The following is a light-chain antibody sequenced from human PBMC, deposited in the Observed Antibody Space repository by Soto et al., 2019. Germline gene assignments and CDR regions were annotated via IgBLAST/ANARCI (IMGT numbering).Light chain of an antibody. CDR2: GAS. J-gene: IGKJ1*01. CDR1: QSVNSNY. CDR3: QQYDSTPPT. V-gene: IGKV3-20*01. Sequence: EIVLTQSPGTLSLSPGERATLSCRASQSVNSNYLAWYQRKPGQAPRLLIYGASNRATDIPYRFSASGSGTDFTLTITRQEAEDFAVYYCQQYDSTPPTFGQGTKVEVE.